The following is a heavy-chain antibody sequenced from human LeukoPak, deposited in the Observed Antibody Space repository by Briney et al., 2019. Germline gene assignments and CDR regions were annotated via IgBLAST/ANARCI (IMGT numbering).Heavy chain of an antibody. J-gene: IGHJ5*02. CDR2: IYYSGST. D-gene: IGHD3-10*01. CDR3: ARGRAMVRGTKGWFDP. CDR1: GGSISSYY. Sequence: SETLSLTCTVSGGSISSYYWSWIRQPPGKGLEWIGHIYYSGSTNYNPSLKSRVTISVDTSKNQFSLKLSSVTAADTAVYYCARGRAMVRGTKGWFDPWGQGTLVTVSS. V-gene: IGHV4-59*01.